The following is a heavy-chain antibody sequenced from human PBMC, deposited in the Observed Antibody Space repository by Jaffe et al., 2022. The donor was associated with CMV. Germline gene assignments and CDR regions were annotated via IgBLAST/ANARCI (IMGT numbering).Heavy chain of an antibody. CDR3: ARDKYSGSYYDGFVVKQDAFDI. CDR2: IWYDGSNK. D-gene: IGHD1-26*01. V-gene: IGHV3-33*08. J-gene: IGHJ3*02. CDR1: GFTFSSYG. Sequence: QVQLVESGGGVVQPGRSLRLSCAASGFTFSSYGMHWVRQAPGKGLEWVAVIWYDGSNKYYADSVKGRFTISRDNSKNTLYLQMNSLRAEDTAVYYCARDKYSGSYYDGFVVKQDAFDIWGQGTMVTVSS.